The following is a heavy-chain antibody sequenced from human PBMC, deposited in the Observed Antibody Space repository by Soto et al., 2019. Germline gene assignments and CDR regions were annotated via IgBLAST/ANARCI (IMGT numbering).Heavy chain of an antibody. Sequence: GGSLRLSCAASGFSFSSYAMSWVRQAPGKGLEWVSTISGSDGKTFYADSVKGRFFISRDTSDNMLYLQMNSLRDDDTAVYYYARWSYLDYWGQGARVTVSS. D-gene: IGHD2-15*01. V-gene: IGHV3-23*01. J-gene: IGHJ4*02. CDR1: GFSFSSYA. CDR3: ARWSYLDY. CDR2: ISGSDGKT.